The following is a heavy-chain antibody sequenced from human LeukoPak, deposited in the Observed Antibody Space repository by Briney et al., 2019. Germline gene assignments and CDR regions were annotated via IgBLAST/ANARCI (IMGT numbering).Heavy chain of an antibody. Sequence: GRSLRLSCAASGFSFSSYGMHWVRQAPGKGLEWVAVTSYDGGNKYYADSVKGRFTISRDNTKNTLYLQMNSLRAEDTAMYYCARDYIVGYCSGGSCYFFDNWGQGTLVTVSS. CDR2: TSYDGGNK. CDR1: GFSFSSYG. J-gene: IGHJ4*02. D-gene: IGHD2-15*01. V-gene: IGHV3-30*03. CDR3: ARDYIVGYCSGGSCYFFDN.